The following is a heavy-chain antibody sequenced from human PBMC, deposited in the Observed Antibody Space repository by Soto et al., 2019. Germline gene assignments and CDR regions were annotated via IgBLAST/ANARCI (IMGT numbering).Heavy chain of an antibody. J-gene: IGHJ4*02. CDR3: ASGKQHSFDY. V-gene: IGHV1-69*02. CDR1: RGTFSSYT. CDR2: SVPILGIT. Sequence: SVKVSCKAPRGTFSSYTFAWVRRAPGQGLEWMGRSVPILGITNQAQKFQGRVTITADKSTSTVYMEFSSLRSEDTAIYFCASGKQHSFDYWGQGTMGTVSS.